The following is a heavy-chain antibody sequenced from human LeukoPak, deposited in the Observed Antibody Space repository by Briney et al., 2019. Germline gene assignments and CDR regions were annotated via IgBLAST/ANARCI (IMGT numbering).Heavy chain of an antibody. CDR2: IHYSGSI. CDR1: GGSISSYY. V-gene: IGHV4-59*01. D-gene: IGHD3-22*01. J-gene: IGHJ5*02. Sequence: SETLSLTCTVSGGSISSYYYSWIRQHPGKGLEWIGSIHYSGSINYNPSLKSRVTISLDTSKNQISLEVSSVTAADTAVYHCARTLFSSGYAAWGQGTLVTVSS. CDR3: ARTLFSSGYAA.